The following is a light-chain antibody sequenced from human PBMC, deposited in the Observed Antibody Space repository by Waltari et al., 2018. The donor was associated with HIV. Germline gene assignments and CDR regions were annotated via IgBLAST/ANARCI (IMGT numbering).Light chain of an antibody. V-gene: IGKV3-20*01. J-gene: IGKJ2*01. CDR2: GAS. CDR1: PSVRSSS. CDR3: QQYGISPHT. Sequence: EIVLTQSPGTLSLSPGEGVTLSCRDSPSVRSSSLAWYQQKPGQAPRLLIYGASNRAAGVPDRFSGSGSGTDFTLAISRLEPEDFAVYYCQQYGISPHTFGQGTQLEIK.